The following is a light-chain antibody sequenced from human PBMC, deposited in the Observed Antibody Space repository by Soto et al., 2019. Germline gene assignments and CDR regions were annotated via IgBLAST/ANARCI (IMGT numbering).Light chain of an antibody. V-gene: IGKV1-39*01. CDR1: QSISTY. CDR3: QQSYSNPTWT. J-gene: IGKJ1*01. Sequence: QMTQSKSSVSASVGDRVTITCRASQSISTYLNWYQQKPGEAPTLLVYDSSTLQSGVPSRFSGSGFGAEFTLTVSSLQPEDFATYYCQQSYSNPTWTFGQGTKV. CDR2: DSS.